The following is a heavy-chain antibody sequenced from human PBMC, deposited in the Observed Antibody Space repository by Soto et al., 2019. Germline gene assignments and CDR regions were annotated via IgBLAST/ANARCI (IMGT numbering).Heavy chain of an antibody. D-gene: IGHD3-10*01. J-gene: IGHJ4*02. CDR1: GYTFTSYY. CDR2: INPSGGST. V-gene: IGHV1-46*03. CDR3: ARGYYYGSGSYYGHLFDY. Sequence: ASVKVSCKASGYTFTSYYMHWVRQAPGQGLEWMGIINPSGGSTSYAQKFQGRVTMTRDTSTSTVYMELSSLRSEDTAVYYCARGYYYGSGSYYGHLFDYWGQGTLVTSPQ.